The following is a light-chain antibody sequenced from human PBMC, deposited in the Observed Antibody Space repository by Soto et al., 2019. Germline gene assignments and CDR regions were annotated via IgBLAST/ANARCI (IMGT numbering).Light chain of an antibody. J-gene: IGKJ1*01. CDR2: GAS. V-gene: IGKV3-20*01. CDR1: QSVRKNS. Sequence: ENVLTQSPGTLSLSPGERATLSCRASQSVRKNSLAWFQQKPGQAPRLVIYGASNRATVIPDRFSGSGSGTDFTLTISRLEPEDFAVYYCQQYVDLPRTFGQGTKVEVK. CDR3: QQYVDLPRT.